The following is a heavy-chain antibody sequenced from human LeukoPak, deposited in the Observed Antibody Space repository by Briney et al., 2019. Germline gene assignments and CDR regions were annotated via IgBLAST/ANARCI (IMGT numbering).Heavy chain of an antibody. J-gene: IGHJ6*02. Sequence: GGSLRLSCAASGLTFSSYAMSWVRQAPGKGLEWVSVISGSGGSTYYADSVKGRFTISRDNSKNTLYLQMNSLRAEDTAVYYCAKDLARITMIVVVITSPSIYGMDVWGQGTTVTVSS. CDR1: GLTFSSYA. CDR3: AKDLARITMIVVVITSPSIYGMDV. D-gene: IGHD3-22*01. V-gene: IGHV3-23*01. CDR2: ISGSGGST.